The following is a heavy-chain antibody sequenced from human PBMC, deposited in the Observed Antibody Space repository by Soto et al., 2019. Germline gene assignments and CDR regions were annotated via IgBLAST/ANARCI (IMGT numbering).Heavy chain of an antibody. CDR1: GFTFSTCS. CDR3: ARWGYCSSSSCHTGMDV. Sequence: GSLRLSCAASGFTFSTCSMNWVRQAPGKGLEWVSSIGSSGNYIYYADSVKGRFTISRDNARNSLHLQMNSLRAEDTAVYYCARWGYCSSSSCHTGMDVWGQGTTVTVSS. D-gene: IGHD2-2*02. J-gene: IGHJ6*02. V-gene: IGHV3-21*01. CDR2: IGSSGNYI.